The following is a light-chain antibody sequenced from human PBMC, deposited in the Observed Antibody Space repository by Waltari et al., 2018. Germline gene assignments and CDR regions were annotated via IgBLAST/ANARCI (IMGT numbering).Light chain of an antibody. Sequence: QSALTQPASVSGSPGQSITISCTGTSSDIGGYNYVSWYQQVPGKAPKLIIYDVSNRPSCVSSRFSVSKSGTTASLTISGLQAEDEANYYCSSYIDSSTLELFGGGTSLTVL. CDR1: SSDIGGYNY. CDR2: DVS. V-gene: IGLV2-14*03. CDR3: SSYIDSSTLEL. J-gene: IGLJ2*01.